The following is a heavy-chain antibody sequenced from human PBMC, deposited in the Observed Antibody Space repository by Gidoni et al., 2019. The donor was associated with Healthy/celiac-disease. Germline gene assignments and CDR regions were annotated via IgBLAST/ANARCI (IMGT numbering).Heavy chain of an antibody. CDR3: AKDSGYSYGPDY. V-gene: IGHV3-43*01. D-gene: IGHD5-18*01. Sequence: EVQLVESGGVVVQPGGSLRLPCAASGFTFDDYTMHWVRQAPGKGLEWVSLISWDGGSTYYADSVKGRFTISRDNSKNSLYLQMNSLRTEDTALYYCAKDSGYSYGPDYWGQGTLVTVSS. J-gene: IGHJ4*02. CDR2: ISWDGGST. CDR1: GFTFDDYT.